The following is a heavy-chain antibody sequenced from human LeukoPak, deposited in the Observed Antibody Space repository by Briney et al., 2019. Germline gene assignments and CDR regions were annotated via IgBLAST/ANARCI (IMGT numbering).Heavy chain of an antibody. Sequence: GGSLRLSCAASGFTFSSYWMSWVRQAPGKGLEWVANIKQVGSEKYYVDSVKGRFTISRDNAKNSLYLQMNSLRAEDTAVYYCARVTRSGSSDYWGQGTLVTVSS. V-gene: IGHV3-7*03. D-gene: IGHD3-10*01. CDR1: GFTFSSYW. J-gene: IGHJ4*02. CDR2: IKQVGSEK. CDR3: ARVTRSGSSDY.